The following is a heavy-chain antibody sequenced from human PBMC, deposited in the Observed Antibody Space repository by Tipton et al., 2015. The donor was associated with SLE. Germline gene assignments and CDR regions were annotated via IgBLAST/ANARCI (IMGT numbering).Heavy chain of an antibody. CDR3: ARQDLGRAATLTFDI. Sequence: GLVKPSETLSLTCTVSGASITRSTYYWAWIRQPPGKGLEWIGSIYYSGTTYYNPSLKSRVTISVDTSKNQFSLKLSSVTAADTAVYFCARQDLGRAATLTFDIWGLGTLVTVSS. CDR2: IYYSGTT. D-gene: IGHD6-25*01. CDR1: GASITRSTYY. V-gene: IGHV4-39*01. J-gene: IGHJ4*02.